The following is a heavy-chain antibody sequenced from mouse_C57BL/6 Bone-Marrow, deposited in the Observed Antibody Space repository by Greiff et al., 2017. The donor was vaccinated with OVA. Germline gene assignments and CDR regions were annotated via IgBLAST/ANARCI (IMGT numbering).Heavy chain of an antibody. CDR2: ILPGSGST. J-gene: IGHJ1*03. CDR1: GYTFTGYW. CDR3: ASYGNWYFDV. D-gene: IGHD2-1*01. V-gene: IGHV1-9*01. Sequence: QVQLQQSGAELMKPGASVKLSCKATGYTFTGYWIEWVKQRPGHGLEWIGEILPGSGSTNYNEKFKGKATFTADTSSNTAYMQLNSLTTEDSAVYFCASYGNWYFDVWGTGTTVTVSS.